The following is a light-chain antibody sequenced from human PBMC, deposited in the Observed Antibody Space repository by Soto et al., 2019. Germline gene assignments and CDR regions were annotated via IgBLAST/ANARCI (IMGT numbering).Light chain of an antibody. CDR2: GAT. V-gene: IGKV3-15*01. CDR3: QQYNNWPRT. Sequence: EIVLTRSPGTLSLSPGERATLSCRASQSISSPYLAWYQQKPGQAPRLLIHGATTRATGIPARFSGSGSGTEFTLTISSLQSEDFAVYYCQQYNNWPRTFGQGTKVDIK. CDR1: QSISSPY. J-gene: IGKJ1*01.